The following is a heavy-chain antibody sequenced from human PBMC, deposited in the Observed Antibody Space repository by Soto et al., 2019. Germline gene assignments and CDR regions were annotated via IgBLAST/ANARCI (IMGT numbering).Heavy chain of an antibody. V-gene: IGHV3-11*01. Sequence: QVQLVESGGGLVKPGESLRLSCAASGFTFSYYYMTWIRQAPGRGLEWASYISSSGRDMYYADSVKGRFTISSDNAKNSLYLQMNSPRAEDTALYYCARVNPATGLYYFDYWGQGTLVTVSS. CDR2: ISSSGRDM. J-gene: IGHJ4*02. CDR3: ARVNPATGLYYFDY. D-gene: IGHD1-26*01. CDR1: GFTFSYYY.